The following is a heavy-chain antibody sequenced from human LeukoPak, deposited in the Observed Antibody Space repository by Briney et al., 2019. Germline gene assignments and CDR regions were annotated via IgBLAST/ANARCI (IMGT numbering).Heavy chain of an antibody. J-gene: IGHJ6*03. CDR1: GGSISSSSYY. D-gene: IGHD3-22*01. CDR3: ARLFSGYYYYYYYMDV. CDR2: INHSGST. Sequence: SETLSLTCTVSGGSISSSSYYWGWIRQPPGKGLEWIGEINHSGSTNYNPSLKSRVTISVDTSKNQFSLKLSSVTAADTAVYYCARLFSGYYYYYYYMDVWGKGTTVTISS. V-gene: IGHV4-39*07.